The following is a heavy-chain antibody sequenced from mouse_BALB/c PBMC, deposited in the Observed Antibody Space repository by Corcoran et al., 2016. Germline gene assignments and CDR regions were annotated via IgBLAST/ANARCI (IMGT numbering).Heavy chain of an antibody. V-gene: IGHV1S135*01. CDR3: ARRGYDYDGYYFDY. D-gene: IGHD2-4*01. J-gene: IGHJ2*01. CDR2: IDPYNGGT. CDR1: GYAFTSYN. Sequence: EIQLQQSGPELVKPGASVKVSCKASGYAFTSYNMYWVKQSHGKSLEWIGYIDPYNGGTSYNQKFKGKATLTVDKSSSTAYMHLNSLTSEDSAVYYCARRGYDYDGYYFDYWGQGTTLTVSS.